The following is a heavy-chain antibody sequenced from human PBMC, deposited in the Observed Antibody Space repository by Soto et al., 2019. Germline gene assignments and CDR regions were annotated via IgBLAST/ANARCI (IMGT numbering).Heavy chain of an antibody. CDR3: ARGTLSYYYGMDV. Sequence: EASVKVSCKASGYTFTSYGFSWVRQAPGQGLEWMGWIIPNNGTTNYAQKFQGRVTITADESTSTAYMELSSLRFEDTAVYYCARGTLSYYYGMDVWGQGTTVTVSS. J-gene: IGHJ6*02. V-gene: IGHV1-69*13. CDR2: IIPNNGTT. D-gene: IGHD1-7*01. CDR1: GYTFTSYG.